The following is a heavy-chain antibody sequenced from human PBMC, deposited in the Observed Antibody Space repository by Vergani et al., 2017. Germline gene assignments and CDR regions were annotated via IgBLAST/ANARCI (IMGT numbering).Heavy chain of an antibody. CDR2: IVVGSGNT. CDR1: GFTFTSSA. J-gene: IGHJ3*02. Sequence: QMQLVQSGPEVQKPGTSVKVSCKASGFTFTSSAVQWVRQARGQRLEWIGWIVVGSGNTNYAQKFQERVTITRDMSTSTAYMELSSLRSEDTAVYYCAAVLVDYYETYDAFDIWGQGTMVTVSS. V-gene: IGHV1-58*01. D-gene: IGHD3-22*01. CDR3: AAVLVDYYETYDAFDI.